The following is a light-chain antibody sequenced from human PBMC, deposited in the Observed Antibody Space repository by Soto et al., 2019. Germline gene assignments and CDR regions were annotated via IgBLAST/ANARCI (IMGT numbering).Light chain of an antibody. CDR3: QQTDSFPWT. CDR2: DAS. J-gene: IGKJ1*01. Sequence: DIKITQSQSSVSAYVGDRVTITCRASQGISSWLAGYQQKPGTAPKLLIYDASILQSGVPSRFSGSGSGTDFTLTISSLQPEDFAIYFCQQTDSFPWTFGQGTKVEIK. CDR1: QGISSW. V-gene: IGKV1-12*01.